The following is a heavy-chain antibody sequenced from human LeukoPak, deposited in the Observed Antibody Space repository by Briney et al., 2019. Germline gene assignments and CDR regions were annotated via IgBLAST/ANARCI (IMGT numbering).Heavy chain of an antibody. J-gene: IGHJ4*02. Sequence: GSLRLSCAASGFTFSSYAMSWVRQAPGKGLEWVSAISGSGGSTYYADNVQGRFTISTDNSKNTLYLQMNSLRAEDTAGYYCAKDRGIAARPTTFDYWGQGTLVTVSS. V-gene: IGHV3-23*01. CDR2: ISGSGGST. CDR1: GFTFSSYA. CDR3: AKDRGIAARPTTFDY. D-gene: IGHD6-6*01.